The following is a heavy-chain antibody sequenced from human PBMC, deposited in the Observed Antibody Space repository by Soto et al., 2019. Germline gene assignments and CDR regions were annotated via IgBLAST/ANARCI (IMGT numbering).Heavy chain of an antibody. CDR2: ISGSGGST. CDR1: GFTFSSYA. J-gene: IGHJ4*02. CDR3: AKDGFFVVYYDLLTGHSY. D-gene: IGHD3-9*01. Sequence: GSLRLSCAASGFTFSSYAMSWVRQAPGKGLEWVSAISGSGGSTYYADSVKGRFTISRDNSKNTLYLQMNSLRAEDTAVYYCAKDGFFVVYYDLLTGHSYCGQGSSVTVSS. V-gene: IGHV3-23*01.